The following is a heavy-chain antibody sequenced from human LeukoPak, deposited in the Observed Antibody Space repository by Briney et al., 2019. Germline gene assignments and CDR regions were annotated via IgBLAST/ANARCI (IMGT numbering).Heavy chain of an antibody. CDR3: AKDQCRDYFRGADY. V-gene: IGHV3-23*01. CDR2: IRGDGATK. J-gene: IGHJ4*02. D-gene: IGHD2/OR15-2a*01. CDR1: GFTFSTYA. Sequence: PGGSLRLSCAASGFTFSTYAMTWVRQAPGKGLEWVSAIRGDGATKFYADSVKGRFTVSRDNSKNTLYLQMNSLRAEDTAVYYCAKDQCRDYFRGADYWGQGTLVTVSS.